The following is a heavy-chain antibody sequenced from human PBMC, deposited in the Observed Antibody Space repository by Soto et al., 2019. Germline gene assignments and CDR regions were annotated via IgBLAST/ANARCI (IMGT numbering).Heavy chain of an antibody. CDR1: GFTFSSHA. CDR2: ISSDGNNK. Sequence: QVQLVESGGGVVQPGRSLRLSCAVSGFTFSSHAMHWVRQAPGKGLEWVALISSDGNNKYYADSVKGRFTTSRDNSKNTMNLQINNLRVEDTAVYYCARDDEGGSDCDLGYWGQGALVTVSS. V-gene: IGHV3-30-3*01. D-gene: IGHD1-26*01. CDR3: ARDDEGGSDCDLGY. J-gene: IGHJ4*02.